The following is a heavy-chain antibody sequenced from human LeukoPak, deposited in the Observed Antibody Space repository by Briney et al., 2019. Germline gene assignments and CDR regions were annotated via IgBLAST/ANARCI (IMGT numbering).Heavy chain of an antibody. J-gene: IGHJ5*02. Sequence: GGSLRLSCAASGFTFSSYAMSWVRQAPGKGLEWVSAISGSGGSTYYADSEKGRFTISRDNSKNTLYLQMNSLRAEDTAVYYCATSGYSNPFDPWGQGTLVTVSS. D-gene: IGHD6-13*01. V-gene: IGHV3-23*01. CDR1: GFTFSSYA. CDR2: ISGSGGST. CDR3: ATSGYSNPFDP.